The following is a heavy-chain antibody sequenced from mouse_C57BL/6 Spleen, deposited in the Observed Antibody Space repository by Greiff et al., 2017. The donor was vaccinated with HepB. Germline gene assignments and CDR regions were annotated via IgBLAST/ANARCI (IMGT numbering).Heavy chain of an antibody. D-gene: IGHD2-2*01. Sequence: EVQLQESGPGLVKPSQSLSLTCSVTGYSITSGYYWNWIRQFPGNKLEWMGYISYDGSNNYNPSLKSRISITRDTSKNQFFLKLNSVTTEDTATYYCARGEGDGYALYAMDYWGQGTSVTVSS. J-gene: IGHJ4*01. CDR2: ISYDGSN. CDR3: ARGEGDGYALYAMDY. V-gene: IGHV3-6*01. CDR1: GYSITSGYY.